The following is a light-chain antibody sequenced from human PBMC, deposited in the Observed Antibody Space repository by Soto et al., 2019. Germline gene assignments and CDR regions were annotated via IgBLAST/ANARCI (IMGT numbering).Light chain of an antibody. V-gene: IGLV1-40*01. Sequence: QSVLTQPPSVSGAPGQRVTISCTGSSSNIGAGYDVHWYQQRPGTAPKLLIFGNINRPSGVPDRFSGSKSGTSASLAITGLQPEDEAHYYCQSYDNSLSGSWVFGGGTKLTVL. CDR1: SSNIGAGYD. J-gene: IGLJ3*02. CDR2: GNI. CDR3: QSYDNSLSGSWV.